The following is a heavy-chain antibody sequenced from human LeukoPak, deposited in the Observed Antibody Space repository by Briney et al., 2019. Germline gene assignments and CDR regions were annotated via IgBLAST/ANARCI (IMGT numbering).Heavy chain of an antibody. D-gene: IGHD3-3*01. V-gene: IGHV1-24*01. Sequence: GASVKVSCKVSGYTLTELSMHWVRQAPGKGLEWMGGFDPEDGETIYAQKFQGRVTMTEDTSTDTAYMEPSSLRSEDTAVYYCAWSGYYTEYYFDYWGQGTLVTVSS. CDR2: FDPEDGET. CDR1: GYTLTELS. J-gene: IGHJ4*02. CDR3: AWSGYYTEYYFDY.